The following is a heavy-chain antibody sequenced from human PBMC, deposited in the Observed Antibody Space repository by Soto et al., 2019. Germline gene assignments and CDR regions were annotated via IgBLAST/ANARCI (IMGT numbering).Heavy chain of an antibody. CDR3: TKEPKKSISHDY. V-gene: IGHV3-23*01. D-gene: IGHD2-21*01. CDR2: ISSSGGTT. J-gene: IGHJ4*02. CDR1: GFTFSEYA. Sequence: EVQLLESGGGLVQPGGSLRLSCAASGFTFSEYAMSWVRQAPGKGLEWVSSISSSGGTTSYTDSVKGRFTISRDNSKNTLFLQMNGLRVEDTAIYYCTKEPKKSISHDYWGLGTLVTVSP.